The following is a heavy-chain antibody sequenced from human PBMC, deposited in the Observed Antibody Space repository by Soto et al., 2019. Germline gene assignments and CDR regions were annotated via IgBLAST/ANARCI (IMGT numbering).Heavy chain of an antibody. D-gene: IGHD2-2*01. CDR1: GGTFVRHV. CDR3: ATPACAATWCSTSHNFDH. J-gene: IGHJ5*02. V-gene: IGHV1-69*09. Sequence: QVQLVQSGAEVKKPESSVKVSCKTSGGTFVRHVISWVRQAPGQGPEWMGKINPLSGIPNYAQKFQDRVTFTADTDSSTAYMELSSLRSDDTAVYYCATPACAATWCSTSHNFDHWGQGTLVTVSS. CDR2: INPLSGIP.